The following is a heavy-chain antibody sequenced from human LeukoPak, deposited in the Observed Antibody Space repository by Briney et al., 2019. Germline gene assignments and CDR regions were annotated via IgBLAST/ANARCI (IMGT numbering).Heavy chain of an antibody. CDR1: GGSISSYY. Sequence: SETLSLTCTVSGGSISSYYWSWIRQPPGKGLEWIGYIYYSGSTNYNPSLKSRVTISVDTSKNQFSLKLTSVTAADTAVYFCARGDHSSGWYGRDYYYYMDVWGKGTTVTVSS. J-gene: IGHJ6*03. CDR3: ARGDHSSGWYGRDYYYYMDV. D-gene: IGHD6-19*01. CDR2: IYYSGST. V-gene: IGHV4-59*08.